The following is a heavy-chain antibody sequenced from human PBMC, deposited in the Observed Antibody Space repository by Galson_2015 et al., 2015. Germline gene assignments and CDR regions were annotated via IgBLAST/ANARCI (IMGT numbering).Heavy chain of an antibody. CDR3: TRNYYDSSGYYSLDY. Sequence: SLRLSCASSGFTFSGSAMHWVRQASGKGLEWVGRIRSKANSYATSYAASVTGRFTISRDDSKNTAYLQMDSLKTEDTAVYYCTRNYYDSSGYYSLDYWGQGSLVTVSS. V-gene: IGHV3-73*01. D-gene: IGHD3-22*01. J-gene: IGHJ4*02. CDR1: GFTFSGSA. CDR2: IRSKANSYAT.